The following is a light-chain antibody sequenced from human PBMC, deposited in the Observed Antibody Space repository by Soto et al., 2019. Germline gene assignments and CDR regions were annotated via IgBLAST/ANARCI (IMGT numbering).Light chain of an antibody. Sequence: DIQMTQSPSTLSASVGDRVTITCRASQSISSWLAWYQQKPGKAPKLLIYDASSLESGVPSRFSGSGSGTEFTLTIGGLQPADFAIYYCQQSYSSPYTFGLGTKVQIK. CDR1: QSISSW. CDR2: DAS. CDR3: QQSYSSPYT. J-gene: IGKJ2*01. V-gene: IGKV1-5*01.